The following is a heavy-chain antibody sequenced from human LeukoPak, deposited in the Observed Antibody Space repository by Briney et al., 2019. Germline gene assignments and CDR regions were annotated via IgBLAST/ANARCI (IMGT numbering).Heavy chain of an antibody. D-gene: IGHD5-18*01. Sequence: GGSLRLSCAASGFTFSLYSMNWVRQAPGKGLEWVSFVSGSGSPIYYADSVKGRFTISRRNARNSLYLQMNSLRAEDTAVYYCARVRGNSYGYVDYWGQGTLVTVSS. CDR1: GFTFSLYS. J-gene: IGHJ4*02. V-gene: IGHV3-48*01. CDR2: VSGSGSPI. CDR3: ARVRGNSYGYVDY.